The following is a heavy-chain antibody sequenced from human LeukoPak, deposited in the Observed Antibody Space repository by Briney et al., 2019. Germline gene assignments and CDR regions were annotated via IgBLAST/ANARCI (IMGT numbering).Heavy chain of an antibody. CDR1: GFTFRTYG. CDR3: ARDSYSGYDPYYYYYYGMDV. Sequence: PGRSLRLSCAASGFTFRTYGMHWVRQAPGKGLEWVAVIWYDGSNKNYADSVKGRFTISRDNAKNSLYLQMNSLRAEDTAVYYCARDSYSGYDPYYYYYYGMDVWGQGTTVTVSS. CDR2: IWYDGSNK. D-gene: IGHD5-12*01. J-gene: IGHJ6*02. V-gene: IGHV3-33*01.